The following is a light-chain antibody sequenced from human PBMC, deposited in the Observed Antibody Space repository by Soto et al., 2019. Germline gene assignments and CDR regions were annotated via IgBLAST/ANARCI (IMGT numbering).Light chain of an antibody. CDR1: QSVSSN. CDR2: GAS. CDR3: QQYNNWPPRT. Sequence: EIVMTQSPATLSVAAGERATLSCRASQSVSSNLAWYQQKPGQAPRLLIYGASTRATGIPARFSGSGSGTEFTLTISSLQSVDFAVYYCQQYNNWPPRTFGQGTKVEIK. J-gene: IGKJ1*01. V-gene: IGKV3-15*01.